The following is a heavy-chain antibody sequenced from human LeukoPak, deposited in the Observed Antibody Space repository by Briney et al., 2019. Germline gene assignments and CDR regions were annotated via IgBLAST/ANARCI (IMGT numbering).Heavy chain of an antibody. CDR3: ARGRYCGVDCYGPALY. CDR2: INPNSGGT. CDR1: GYTFTGYY. J-gene: IGHJ4*02. D-gene: IGHD2-21*02. V-gene: IGHV1-2*02. Sequence: ASVKVSCKASGYTFTGYYMHWVRQAPGQGLEWMGWINPNSGGTNYAQKFQGRVTMTRDTSISTAYMEPSSLRSDDTAVYYCARGRYCGVDCYGPALYWGQGTLVTVSS.